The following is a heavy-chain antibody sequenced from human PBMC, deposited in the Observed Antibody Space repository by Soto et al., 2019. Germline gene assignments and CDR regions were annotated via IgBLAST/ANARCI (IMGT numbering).Heavy chain of an antibody. J-gene: IGHJ6*03. V-gene: IGHV6-1*01. CDR1: GDSVSSNSAA. D-gene: IGHD1-7*01. CDR3: AGTTSHYWYYMDV. Sequence: QVQLQESGPGLVKPSQTLSLTCAISGDSVSSNSAAWNWIRQSPSRGLEWLGRTYYGSRWYNDYAVSVKSRITVNPDTSKNQFSLQLTSVTPEDTAVYYCAGTTSHYWYYMDVWGKGTTVTVSS. CDR2: TYYGSRWYN.